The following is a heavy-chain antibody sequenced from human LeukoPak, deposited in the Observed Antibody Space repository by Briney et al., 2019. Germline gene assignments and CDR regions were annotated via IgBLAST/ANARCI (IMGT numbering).Heavy chain of an antibody. CDR2: INSDGSST. CDR3: VKDRWVRGVIITDDAFDI. J-gene: IGHJ3*02. D-gene: IGHD3-10*01. CDR1: GFTFRSYW. Sequence: GGSLRLSCAASGFTFRSYWMHWVRQAPGKGLVWVSRINSDGSSTTYAESVKGRFTISRDNSKNTLYLQMSSLRAEDTAVYYCVKDRWVRGVIITDDAFDIWGQGTMVTVSS. V-gene: IGHV3-74*01.